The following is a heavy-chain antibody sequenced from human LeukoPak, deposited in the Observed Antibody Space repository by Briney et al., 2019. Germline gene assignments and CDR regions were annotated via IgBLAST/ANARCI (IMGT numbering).Heavy chain of an antibody. J-gene: IGHJ4*02. V-gene: IGHV4-4*02. D-gene: IGHD1/OR15-1a*01. CDR3: ARASHWNKLHYFDY. CDR1: GGSISSSNW. Sequence: KSSGTLSLTCAVSGGSISSSNWWSWVRQPPGKGLEWIGEIYHSGNTNYNPSLKSRVTISVDKSKNQFSLKLSSVTAADTAVYYCARASHWNKLHYFDYWGQGTLVTVSS. CDR2: IYHSGNT.